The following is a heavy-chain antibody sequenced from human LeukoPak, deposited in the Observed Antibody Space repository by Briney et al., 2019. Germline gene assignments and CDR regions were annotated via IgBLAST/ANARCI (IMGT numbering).Heavy chain of an antibody. Sequence: PGGSLRLSCAASAFTFSSYGMHSVRQAPGKGLEWVAVIWYDGSNKYYADSVKGRFTISRDYSKNTLYLQMNSLRAEDTAVYYCAKYGDTAMVRDAFDIWGQGTMVTVSS. CDR2: IWYDGSNK. J-gene: IGHJ3*02. D-gene: IGHD5-18*01. CDR3: AKYGDTAMVRDAFDI. V-gene: IGHV3-33*06. CDR1: AFTFSSYG.